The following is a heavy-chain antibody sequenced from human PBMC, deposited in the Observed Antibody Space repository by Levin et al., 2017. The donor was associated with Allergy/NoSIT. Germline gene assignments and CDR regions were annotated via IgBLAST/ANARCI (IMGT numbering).Heavy chain of an antibody. CDR1: GFTFSDYA. D-gene: IGHD3-22*01. CDR2: ISHRGGTT. J-gene: IGHJ1*01. Sequence: ASVKVSCAASGFTFSDYAMSWVRQAPGKGLEWVASISHRGGTTFYADSVKGRFTISRDNSKSTLFLQMHSLRAEDTAVYYCAKVPYFFDSGGSYYLEYFQHWGQGTLVTVSS. V-gene: IGHV3-23*01. CDR3: AKVPYFFDSGGSYYLEYFQH.